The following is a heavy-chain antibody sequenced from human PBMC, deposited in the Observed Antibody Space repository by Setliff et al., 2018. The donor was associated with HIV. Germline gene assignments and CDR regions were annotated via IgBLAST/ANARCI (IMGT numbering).Heavy chain of an antibody. D-gene: IGHD3-10*01. Sequence: PSETLSLTCTVSGGSISNYYWSWIRQPAGKGLEWIGRIYSTGSTNYNPSLKSRVTMSIDTSKNQFSLKLNSVTAADTAIYYCARDPRDYYGSGSSPGYYYYMDVWGTGTTVTVSS. CDR2: IYSTGST. CDR1: GGSISNYY. V-gene: IGHV4-4*07. CDR3: ARDPRDYYGSGSSPGYYYYMDV. J-gene: IGHJ6*03.